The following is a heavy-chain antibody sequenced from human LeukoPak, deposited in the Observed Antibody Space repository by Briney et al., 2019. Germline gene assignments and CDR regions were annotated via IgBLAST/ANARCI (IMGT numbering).Heavy chain of an antibody. J-gene: IGHJ4*02. CDR3: AKKGYYDGSGYYMYYFDH. V-gene: IGHV3-23*01. D-gene: IGHD3-22*01. Sequence: GGSLRHSCAASGFTFSIYAMSWVRQAPGKGLEWVSAISGSGGTAYYADSVKGRFTISRDNSKNTLYLQMNSLRAEDTAVYYCAKKGYYDGSGYYMYYFDHWGQGTLVTVSS. CDR1: GFTFSIYA. CDR2: ISGSGGTA.